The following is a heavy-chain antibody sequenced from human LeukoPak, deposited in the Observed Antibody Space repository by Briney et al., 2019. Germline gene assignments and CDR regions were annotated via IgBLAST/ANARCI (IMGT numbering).Heavy chain of an antibody. D-gene: IGHD3-9*01. CDR3: ARDRLHYDSLTGYPAD. Sequence: GGSLRLSCAASGFTFSSYAMHWVRQAPGKGLEYVSAISSNGGSTYYADSVKGRFTISRDNSKNTLYLQMGSLRAEDMAVYYCARDRLHYDSLTGYPADWGQGTLVTVSS. J-gene: IGHJ4*02. V-gene: IGHV3-64*02. CDR2: ISSNGGST. CDR1: GFTFSSYA.